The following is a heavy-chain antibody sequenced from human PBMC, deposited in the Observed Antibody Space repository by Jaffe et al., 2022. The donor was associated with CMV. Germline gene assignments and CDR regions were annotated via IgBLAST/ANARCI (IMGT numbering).Heavy chain of an antibody. V-gene: IGHV4-59*08. D-gene: IGHD4-17*01. CDR2: ISHSGST. CDR3: ARHMTTVTTYFDY. Sequence: QVQLQESGPGLVKPSETLSLTCTVSGGSVSSYYWSWIRQPPGKGLEWIGYISHSGSTNYNPSLKSRVTISADTSKNQFSLKLSSVTAADTAVYYCARHMTTVTTYFDYWGQGTLVTVSS. J-gene: IGHJ4*02. CDR1: GGSVSSYY.